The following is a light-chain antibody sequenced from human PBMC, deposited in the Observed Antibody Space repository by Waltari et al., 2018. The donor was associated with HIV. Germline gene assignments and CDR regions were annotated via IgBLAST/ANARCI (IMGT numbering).Light chain of an antibody. CDR3: QQYYSTPRT. J-gene: IGKJ1*01. CDR1: NSVLYSSKNKNY. CDR2: WAS. V-gene: IGKV4-1*01. Sequence: DIVMTQSPDYLAVSLGERATIDCKSSNSVLYSSKNKNYLAWYQQKPGQPPKLLIYWASTRESGVPDRFSGSGSGTDFTLTISSLQAEDVAVYYCQQYYSTPRTFGQGTKVEIK.